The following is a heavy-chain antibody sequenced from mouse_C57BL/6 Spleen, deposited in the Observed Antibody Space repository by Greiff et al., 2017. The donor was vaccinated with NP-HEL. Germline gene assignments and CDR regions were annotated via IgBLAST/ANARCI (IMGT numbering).Heavy chain of an antibody. CDR3: AGWWGSSVYDD. V-gene: IGHV14-2*01. Sequence: VQLQQSGAELVKPGASVKLSCTASGFNIKDYYMPWVRQRTEQGLEWIGRIGPEDGETKYAPKFQGQATITADTSSNTAYLQLSRLTSEDTVVYYWAGWWGSSVYDDWGQGTTLTVSS. D-gene: IGHD1-1*01. J-gene: IGHJ2*01. CDR2: IGPEDGET. CDR1: GFNIKDYY.